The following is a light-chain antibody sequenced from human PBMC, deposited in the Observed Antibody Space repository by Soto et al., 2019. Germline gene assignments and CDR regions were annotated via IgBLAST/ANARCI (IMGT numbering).Light chain of an antibody. V-gene: IGKV3-11*01. Sequence: EIVLTQPPATLSLSPGDIAILSCRASQSISSALAWYQQKPGQAPRLLIYDASDRATGIPARFSGSRSGTDFTLAISSLAPEDFAVYYCQQRSDWLTFGGGTRVEIK. J-gene: IGKJ4*01. CDR1: QSISSA. CDR2: DAS. CDR3: QQRSDWLT.